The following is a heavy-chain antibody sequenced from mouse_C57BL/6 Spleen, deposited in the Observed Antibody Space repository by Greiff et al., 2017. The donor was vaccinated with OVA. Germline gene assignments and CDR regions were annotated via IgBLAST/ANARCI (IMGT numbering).Heavy chain of an antibody. CDR3: ARNPPYSNYGAMDY. J-gene: IGHJ4*01. CDR1: GFSLTSYG. D-gene: IGHD2-5*01. V-gene: IGHV2-2*01. Sequence: QVQLKESGPGLVQPSQSLSITCTVSGFSLTSYGVHWVRQSPGKGLEWLGVIWSGGSTDYNAAFISRLSISKDNSKSQVFFKMNSLQADDTAIYYCARNPPYSNYGAMDYWGQGTSVTVSS. CDR2: IWSGGST.